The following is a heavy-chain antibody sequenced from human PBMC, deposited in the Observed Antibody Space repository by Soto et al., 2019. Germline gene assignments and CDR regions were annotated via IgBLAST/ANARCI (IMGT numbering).Heavy chain of an antibody. CDR3: ARDTAYCSSTSCYSNAFDI. D-gene: IGHD2-2*01. CDR2: ISSSSGYI. CDR1: GFTFSSYS. V-gene: IGHV3-21*01. J-gene: IGHJ3*02. Sequence: GGSLRLSCVASGFTFSSYSMNWVRQAPGKGLEWVSSISSSSGYIYYADSVKGRFTISRDNAKNSLYLQMNSLRAEDTAVYYCARDTAYCSSTSCYSNAFDIWGQGTLVTVSS.